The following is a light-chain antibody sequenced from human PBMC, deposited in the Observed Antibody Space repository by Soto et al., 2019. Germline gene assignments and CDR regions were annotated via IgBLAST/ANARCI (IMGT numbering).Light chain of an antibody. CDR3: SSYTSGSTWV. CDR2: EVS. J-gene: IGLJ3*02. Sequence: QSALTQPASVSGSPGQSITISCTGTSSDVGGYNYVSWYQQHPGKAPKLMIYEVSNRPSGVSNRFSGSKSGNTASLTISGLQAEDEADYYCSSYTSGSTWVCGGGTKLTVL. CDR1: SSDVGGYNY. V-gene: IGLV2-14*01.